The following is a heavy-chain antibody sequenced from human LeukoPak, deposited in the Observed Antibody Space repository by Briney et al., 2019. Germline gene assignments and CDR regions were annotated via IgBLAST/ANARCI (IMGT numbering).Heavy chain of an antibody. D-gene: IGHD1-26*01. CDR3: ARTGGGSYSAHGMDV. Sequence: PGGSLRLPCAASGFDFISYGEHRVRQAPGEGLEWVAVMWYGGDNKYFADSVRGRFTISSDNSKNTVYLQMNSLRGEDSAVYYCARTGGGSYSAHGMDVWGEGTTVTVSS. CDR2: MWYGGDNK. CDR1: GFDFISYG. J-gene: IGHJ6*04. V-gene: IGHV3-33*01.